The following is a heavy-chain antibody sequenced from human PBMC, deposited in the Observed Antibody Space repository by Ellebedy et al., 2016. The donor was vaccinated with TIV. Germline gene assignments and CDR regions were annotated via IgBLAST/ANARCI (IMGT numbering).Heavy chain of an antibody. CDR2: IIPIFGTA. Sequence: SVKVSXXASAGTFSSYAISWVRQAPGQGLEWMGGIIPIFGTANYAQKFQGRVTITADKSTSTAYMELSSLRSEDTAVYYCAREGHGDMIDYWGQGTLVTVSS. J-gene: IGHJ4*02. D-gene: IGHD4-17*01. CDR1: AGTFSSYA. V-gene: IGHV1-69*06. CDR3: AREGHGDMIDY.